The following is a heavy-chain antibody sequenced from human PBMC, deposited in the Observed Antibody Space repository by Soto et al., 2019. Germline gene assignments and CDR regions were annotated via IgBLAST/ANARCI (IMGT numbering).Heavy chain of an antibody. J-gene: IGHJ4*02. CDR3: AKPYSSGWFDVDY. D-gene: IGHD6-19*01. CDR2: IRGSGGST. Sequence: EVQLLESGGGLVQPGGSLRLSCAASGFTFSSYARSWGLQAPGKGLEWVSAIRGSGGSTYYADSVKGRFTISRDNSKNPLYLQMNSLRAEDTAVYYCAKPYSSGWFDVDYWGQGTLVTVSS. V-gene: IGHV3-23*01. CDR1: GFTFSSYA.